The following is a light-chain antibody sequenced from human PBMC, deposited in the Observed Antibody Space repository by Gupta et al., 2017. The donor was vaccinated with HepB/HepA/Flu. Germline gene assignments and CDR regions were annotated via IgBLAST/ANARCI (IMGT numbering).Light chain of an antibody. CDR1: NSDRNS. CDR2: DND. V-gene: IGLV3-21*03. CDR3: QAWDSNRDHRV. Sequence: SSVLPQPPSVSLAPGNTARITFGGDNSDRNSVHWYQQRPGTAPVLLVYDNDDRPSGIPDRFSGANSGTTATLTISRVEAGDEADYYCQAWDSNRDHRVFGGGTKLTVL. J-gene: IGLJ3*02.